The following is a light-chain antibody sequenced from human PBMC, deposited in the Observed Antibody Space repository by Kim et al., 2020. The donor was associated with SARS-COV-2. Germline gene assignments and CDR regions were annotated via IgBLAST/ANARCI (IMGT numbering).Light chain of an antibody. CDR1: ELGDKY. V-gene: IGLV3-1*01. Sequence: SYELTQPPSVSVSPGQTASITCSGDELGDKYACWYQQKPGQAPVLVIYQDNKRPPGIPARFSGSNSENTATLTISGTQAMGEADYYCQAWDSGTAVFGGG. J-gene: IGLJ2*01. CDR3: QAWDSGTAV. CDR2: QDN.